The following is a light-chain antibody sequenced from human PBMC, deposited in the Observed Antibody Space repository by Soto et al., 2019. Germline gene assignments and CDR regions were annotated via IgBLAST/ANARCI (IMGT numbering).Light chain of an antibody. CDR2: DVS. V-gene: IGLV2-11*01. CDR3: GSYAGSEPVV. Sequence: QSALTQPRSVSGSPGQSVTISCTGTSSDVGGYNYVSWYQQHPDKAPKLMIYDVSKRPSGVPDRFSGSKSDNTASLTISGLHGEDDGDYYFGSYAGSEPVVFGGGTKVTVL. J-gene: IGLJ2*01. CDR1: SSDVGGYNY.